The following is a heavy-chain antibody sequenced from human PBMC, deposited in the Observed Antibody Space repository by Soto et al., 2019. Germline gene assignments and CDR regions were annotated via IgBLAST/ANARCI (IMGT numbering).Heavy chain of an antibody. CDR2: INHSGST. CDR1: GGSFSGYY. CDR3: ARGAADYYFDY. Sequence: PETLSLTCAVYGGSFSGYYWSWIRQPPGKGLEWIGEINHSGSTNYNPSLKSRVTISVDTSKNQFSLKLSSVTAADTAVYYCARGAADYYFDYWGQGTLVTVSS. J-gene: IGHJ4*02. D-gene: IGHD6-25*01. V-gene: IGHV4-34*01.